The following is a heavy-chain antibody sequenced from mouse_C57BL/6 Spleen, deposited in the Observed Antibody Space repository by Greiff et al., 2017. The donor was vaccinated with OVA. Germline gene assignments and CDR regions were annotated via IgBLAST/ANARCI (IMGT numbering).Heavy chain of an antibody. Sequence: QVQLKQPGAELVRPGTSVKLSCKASGYTFTSYWMHWVKQRPGQGLEWIGVIDPSDSYTNYNQKFKGKATLTVDTSSSTAYMQLSSLTSEDSAVYYCAREKTGTFDYWGQGTTLTVSS. J-gene: IGHJ2*01. CDR2: IDPSDSYT. D-gene: IGHD4-1*01. CDR3: AREKTGTFDY. CDR1: GYTFTSYW. V-gene: IGHV1-59*01.